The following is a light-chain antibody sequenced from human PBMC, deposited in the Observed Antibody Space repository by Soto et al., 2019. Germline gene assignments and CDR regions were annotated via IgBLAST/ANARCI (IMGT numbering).Light chain of an antibody. CDR2: SAS. CDR1: QSISRY. Sequence: DIQMTQSPSSLSASVGDRATISCRASQSISRYLNWYQQKPGEPPKLLIFSASGLQSGVPSRFSGGGYGTEFTLTIIRLQLEDLATYYRQQSHSNPITFGGGTKLDSK. CDR3: QQSHSNPIT. J-gene: IGKJ4*01. V-gene: IGKV1-39*01.